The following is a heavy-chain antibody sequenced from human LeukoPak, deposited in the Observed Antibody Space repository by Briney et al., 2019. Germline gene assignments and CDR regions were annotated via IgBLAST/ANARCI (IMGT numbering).Heavy chain of an antibody. CDR2: IYYSGST. V-gene: IGHV4-31*03. CDR1: GGSISSGGYY. Sequence: SQTLSLTCTVSGGSISSGGYYWSWIRQHPGKGLEWIGYIYYSGSTYYNPSLKSRVTISVDTSKNQFSLKLSSVTAADTAVYYCARGMAHGSSSWYSDNPYYYYYGMDVWGQGTTVTVSS. J-gene: IGHJ6*02. D-gene: IGHD6-13*01. CDR3: ARGMAHGSSSWYSDNPYYYYYGMDV.